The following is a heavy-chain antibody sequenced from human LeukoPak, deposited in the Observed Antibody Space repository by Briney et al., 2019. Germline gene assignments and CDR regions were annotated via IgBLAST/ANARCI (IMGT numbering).Heavy chain of an antibody. CDR1: GFTFGDYA. J-gene: IGHJ4*02. D-gene: IGHD1-26*01. V-gene: IGHV3-49*04. CDR3: TKGRRATHDY. Sequence: GGSLRLSCTASGFTFGDYAMSWVRQAPGKGLEWVGFIRSKAYGGTTEYAASVKGRFTISRDDSKSIAYLQMNSLKTEDTAVYYCTKGRRATHDYWGQGTLVTVSS. CDR2: IRSKAYGGTT.